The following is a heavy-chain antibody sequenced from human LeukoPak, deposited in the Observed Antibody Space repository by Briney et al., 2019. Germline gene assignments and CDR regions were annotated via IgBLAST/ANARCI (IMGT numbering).Heavy chain of an antibody. D-gene: IGHD3-3*01. CDR3: ARDKVVVTISPWFDP. CDR2: ISISSSYI. CDR1: GFTFNSYS. Sequence: GGSLRLSCAASGFTFNSYSMNWVRQAPGKGLEWVSSISISSSYIYYADSVKGRFTISRDNAKNSLYLQMNSLRAEDTAVYYCARDKVVVTISPWFDPRGQGTLVTVSS. V-gene: IGHV3-21*01. J-gene: IGHJ5*02.